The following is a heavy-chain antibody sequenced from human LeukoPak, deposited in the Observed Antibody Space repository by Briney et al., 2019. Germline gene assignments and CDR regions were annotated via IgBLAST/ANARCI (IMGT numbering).Heavy chain of an antibody. CDR1: GGPISTYY. V-gene: IGHV4-59*08. D-gene: IGHD1-26*01. CDR3: ARHAGSYTFDY. CDR2: IDYSGST. Sequence: SETLSLTCTVSGGPISTYYWSWIRQPPGKGLEWFGYIDYSGSTNYNPSLKSRVTMSVDTPKNQFSLKLSSVTAADTAVYYCARHAGSYTFDYWGQGTLVTVSS. J-gene: IGHJ4*02.